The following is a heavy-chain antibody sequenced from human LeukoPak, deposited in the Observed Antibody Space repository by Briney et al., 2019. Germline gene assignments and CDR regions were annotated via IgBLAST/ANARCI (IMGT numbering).Heavy chain of an antibody. CDR1: GGTFSSYA. CDR2: IIPIFGTA. V-gene: IGHV1-69*05. Sequence: SVKVSCKASGGTFSSYAISWVRQAPGQGLEWMGRIIPIFGTANYAQKFQGRVTITTDESTSTAYMELSSLRSEDTAVYYCARDKTIFGPPAWFDPWGQGTLVTVSS. CDR3: ARDKTIFGPPAWFDP. D-gene: IGHD3-9*01. J-gene: IGHJ5*02.